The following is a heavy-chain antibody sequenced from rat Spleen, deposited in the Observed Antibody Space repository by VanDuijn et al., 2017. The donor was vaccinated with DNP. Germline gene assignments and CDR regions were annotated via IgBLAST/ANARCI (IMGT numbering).Heavy chain of an antibody. V-gene: IGHV5-22*01. D-gene: IGHD1-12*02. CDR3: AREGDYYAGTFVDALDA. CDR1: GFNFNDFW. Sequence: EVQLVESGGGLVQPGRSLRLSCAASGFNFNDFWMGWVRQAPTKGLEWVASISSEGSNTYCRDSVRGRFTVFRDDAKSTLYLQMNSLRSEDSATYYCAREGDYYAGTFVDALDAWGQGTSVTVSS. J-gene: IGHJ4*01. CDR2: ISSEGSNT.